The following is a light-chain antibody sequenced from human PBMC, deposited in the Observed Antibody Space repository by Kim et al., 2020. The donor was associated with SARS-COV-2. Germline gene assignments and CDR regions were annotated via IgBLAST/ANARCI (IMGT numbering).Light chain of an antibody. CDR1: KLGDKY. Sequence: SPRQTASITCSGDKLGDKYACWYQQKPGQSPVLVIYEDSNRPSGIPERFSASNSGNTATLTISGTQAMDEADYYCQAWDSSTAWVFGTGTKVTVL. V-gene: IGLV3-1*01. J-gene: IGLJ1*01. CDR3: QAWDSSTAWV. CDR2: EDS.